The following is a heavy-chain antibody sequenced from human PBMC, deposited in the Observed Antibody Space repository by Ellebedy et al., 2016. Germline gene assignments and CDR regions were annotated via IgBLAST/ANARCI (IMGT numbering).Heavy chain of an antibody. J-gene: IGHJ6*02. D-gene: IGHD6-6*01. CDR2: IYYSGST. CDR1: GGSISSYY. CDR3: ASEIVYSSSSRYYYYYGMDV. V-gene: IGHV4-59*08. Sequence: SETLSLTCTDSGGSISSYYWSWIRQPPGKELEWIGYIYYSGSTNYNPSLKSRVTISVDTSKNQFSLKLSSVTAADTAVYYCASEIVYSSSSRYYYYYGMDVWGQGTTVTVSS.